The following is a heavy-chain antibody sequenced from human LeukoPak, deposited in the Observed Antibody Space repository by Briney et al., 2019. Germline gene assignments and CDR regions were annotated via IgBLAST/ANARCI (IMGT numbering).Heavy chain of an antibody. CDR1: GFTFSSYN. CDR3: AKAAAAPGFDF. Sequence: QAGGSLRLSCAASGFTFSSYNMNWVRQAPGKGLEWVATVSGSGDRMYHADSVKGRFTISRDNSKNTIYLQMNSLRAEDTALYYCAKAAAAPGFDFWGQGTLVTVSS. CDR2: VSGSGDRM. J-gene: IGHJ4*02. D-gene: IGHD6-13*01. V-gene: IGHV3-23*01.